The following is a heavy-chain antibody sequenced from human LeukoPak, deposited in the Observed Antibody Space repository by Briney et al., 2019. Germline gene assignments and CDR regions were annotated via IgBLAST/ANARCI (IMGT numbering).Heavy chain of an antibody. V-gene: IGHV4-61*02. CDR1: GGSISSGSYY. CDR2: IYTSGST. Sequence: PSQTLSLTCTVSGGSISSGSYYWSWIRQPAGKGLEWIGRIYTSGSTNYNPSLKSRVTISLDTSKNQFSLKLSSVTAADTAVYYCARVGDYALKDWGQGTLVTVSS. CDR3: ARVGDYALKD. D-gene: IGHD3-16*01. J-gene: IGHJ4*02.